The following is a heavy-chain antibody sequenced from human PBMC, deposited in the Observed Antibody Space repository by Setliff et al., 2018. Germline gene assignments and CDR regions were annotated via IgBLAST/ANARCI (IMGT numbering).Heavy chain of an antibody. Sequence: PGESLKISCKGSGYSFSNFWIGWVRQMPGKGLEWMGIIYPGDSHTRYSPSFQGQVTMSADKSINTAYLQWSNLKASDTAIYYCAREGGYYDSRLDAFDIWGQGTMVTVSS. D-gene: IGHD3-22*01. CDR2: IYPGDSHT. CDR1: GYSFSNFW. J-gene: IGHJ3*02. CDR3: AREGGYYDSRLDAFDI. V-gene: IGHV5-51*01.